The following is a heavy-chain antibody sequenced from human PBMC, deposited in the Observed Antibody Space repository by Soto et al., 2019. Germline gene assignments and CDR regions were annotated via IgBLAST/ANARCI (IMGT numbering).Heavy chain of an antibody. CDR1: GYTFTSYA. V-gene: IGHV1-3*01. J-gene: IGHJ6*02. CDR2: INAGNGNT. D-gene: IGHD4-4*01. Sequence: GASVKVSCKASGYTFTSYAMHWVRQAPGQRLEWMGWINAGNGNTKYSQKFQGRVTITRDTSASTAYMELSRLRSEDTAVYYCASSYSNDVIIDSYYYGMDVWGQGKTVTVSS. CDR3: ASSYSNDVIIDSYYYGMDV.